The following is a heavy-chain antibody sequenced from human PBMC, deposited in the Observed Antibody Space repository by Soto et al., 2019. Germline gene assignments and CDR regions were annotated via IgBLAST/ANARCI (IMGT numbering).Heavy chain of an antibody. J-gene: IGHJ4*02. CDR3: ARDRGMYSTSSLDY. CDR2: IKEDGSEK. V-gene: IGHV3-7*01. Sequence: GGSLRLSCAASGFTFSNASINWVRQAPGKGLEWVANIKEDGSEKYYVDSVKGRFTISRDNAKNSLYLQMNSLRAEDTAVYYCARDRGMYSTSSLDYWGRGTLVTVSS. D-gene: IGHD6-6*01. CDR1: GFTFSNAS.